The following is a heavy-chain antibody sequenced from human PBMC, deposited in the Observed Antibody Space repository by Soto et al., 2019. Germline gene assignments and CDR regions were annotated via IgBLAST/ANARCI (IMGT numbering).Heavy chain of an antibody. Sequence: EVRLVESGGVVVQPGGSLRLSCAASGFMFDDFSMHWVRQAPGKGLEWVALIGRDSINTYYADSVRGRCNVSRDNSKNSLYLQMNSLRSEDTALYYSVKERDEDSGTAVDHGGQGTLVTVSS. CDR2: IGRDSINT. J-gene: IGHJ4*02. V-gene: IGHV3-43*01. CDR3: VKERDEDSGTAVDH. CDR1: GFMFDDFS. D-gene: IGHD6-25*01.